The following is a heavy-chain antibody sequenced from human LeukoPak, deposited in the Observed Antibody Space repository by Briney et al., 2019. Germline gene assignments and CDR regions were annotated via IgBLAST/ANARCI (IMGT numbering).Heavy chain of an antibody. CDR3: ARLWGGLWFERWVRYYYGMDV. J-gene: IGHJ6*02. D-gene: IGHD3-10*01. CDR2: IYPGDSDT. Sequence: GESLKISCKGSGYSFTSYWIGWVRQMPGKGLEWMGIIYPGDSDTRYSPSFQGQVTISADKSISTAYLQWSSLKASDTAMYYCARLWGGLWFERWVRYYYGMDVWGQGTTVTVSS. CDR1: GYSFTSYW. V-gene: IGHV5-51*01.